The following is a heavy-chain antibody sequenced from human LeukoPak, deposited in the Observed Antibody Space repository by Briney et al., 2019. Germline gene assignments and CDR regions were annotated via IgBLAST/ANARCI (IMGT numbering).Heavy chain of an antibody. CDR3: ARHSSVFIAVAGTAFDY. Sequence: PSETLSLTCTVSGGSISSSSYYWGWIRQPPGKGLEWIGSIYYSGSTYYNPSLKSRVTISVDTSKNQFSLKLSSVTAADTAVYYCARHSSVFIAVAGTAFDYWGQGTLVNVSS. D-gene: IGHD6-19*01. J-gene: IGHJ4*02. CDR1: GGSISSSSYY. CDR2: IYYSGST. V-gene: IGHV4-39*01.